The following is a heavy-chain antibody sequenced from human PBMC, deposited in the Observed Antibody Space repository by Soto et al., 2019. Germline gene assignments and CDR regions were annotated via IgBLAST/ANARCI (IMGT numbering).Heavy chain of an antibody. J-gene: IGHJ6*02. D-gene: IGHD2-15*01. CDR3: ARHGYCSGDNCYTHYYYYVVIDV. CDR2: IYPGDSDT. Sequence: GESLKIFCKGSGYSFTSYWIGWVRPMPGKGLEWMGLIYPGDSDTRYSPSFQGQVTISADKSISTAYLQWSSLKASDPARYFCARHGYCSGDNCYTHYYYYVVIDVWGQGTTVTVSS. CDR1: GYSFTSYW. V-gene: IGHV5-51*01.